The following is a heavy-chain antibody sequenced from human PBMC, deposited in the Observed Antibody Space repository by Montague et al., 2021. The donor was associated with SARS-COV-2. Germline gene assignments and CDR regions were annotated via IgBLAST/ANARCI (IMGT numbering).Heavy chain of an antibody. CDR2: IFVSCNS. D-gene: IGHD5-12*01. V-gene: IGHV4-4*09. CDR1: GGSIGPFF. CDR3: ARRLMGDLVAGWFFDV. J-gene: IGHJ2*01. Sequence: SETLSLTRTFSGGSIGPFFWNWIRQTPGQGLEWISYIFVSCNSNYYPSLKRRVSTSVATSTNQFSLTLTAVSAADTAVYYCARRLMGDLVAGWFFDVWGRGTLVTVSS.